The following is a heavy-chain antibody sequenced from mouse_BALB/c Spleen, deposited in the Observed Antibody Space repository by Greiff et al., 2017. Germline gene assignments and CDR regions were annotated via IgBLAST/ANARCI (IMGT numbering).Heavy chain of an antibody. CDR3: AKVYGNYAMDY. J-gene: IGHJ4*01. V-gene: IGHV1-9*01. Sequence: QVQLQQSGAELMKPGASVKISCKATGYTFSSYWIEWVKQRPGHGLEWIGEIFPGSGSTNYNEKFKGKATFTADTSSNTAYMQLSSLTSEDSAVYYCAKVYGNYAMDYWGQGTSVTVSS. D-gene: IGHD1-1*01. CDR2: IFPGSGST. CDR1: GYTFSSYW.